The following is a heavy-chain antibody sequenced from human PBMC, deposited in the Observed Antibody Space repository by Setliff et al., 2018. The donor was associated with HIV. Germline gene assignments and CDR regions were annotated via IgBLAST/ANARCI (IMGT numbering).Heavy chain of an antibody. CDR1: GFTFSNYA. J-gene: IGHJ6*03. CDR3: ARVSNGVFDYYYYYYMDV. CDR2: INQSGST. Sequence: GSLRLSCAASGFTFSNYAMSWVRQPPGKGLEWIGQINQSGSTIYNPSLKSRVAMSVDSSKNQFSLKLSSVTAADTAVYYCARVSNGVFDYYYYYYMDVWGKGTTVTVSS. D-gene: IGHD3-9*01. V-gene: IGHV4-34*01.